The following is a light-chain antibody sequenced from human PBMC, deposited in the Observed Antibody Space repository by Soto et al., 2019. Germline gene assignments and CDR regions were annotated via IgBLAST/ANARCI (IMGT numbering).Light chain of an antibody. V-gene: IGLV1-47*02. J-gene: IGLJ1*01. CDR3: GAWDGRLSVYV. Sequence: QSVLTQPPSASGAPGRRVIISCSGSSSNIGSNYVYWFQQLPGTAPKLLMYNNNERPSGVPDRISASKSGTSASLAISGLRSEDDADYYCGAWDGRLSVYVFGTGTKVTVL. CDR2: NNN. CDR1: SSNIGSNY.